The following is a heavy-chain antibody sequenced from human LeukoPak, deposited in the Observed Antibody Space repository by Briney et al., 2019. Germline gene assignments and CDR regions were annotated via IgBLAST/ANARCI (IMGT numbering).Heavy chain of an antibody. D-gene: IGHD3-22*01. J-gene: IGHJ4*02. CDR1: GINFSPYC. Sequence: GGSLRLSCVVSGINFSPYCMSWVRQAPGKGLEWVANIKQDGTEKYYADSVKGRFTISRDNAKNSLYLQMDSLRAEDTAVYYCALSRQLIDWGQGTLVTVSS. V-gene: IGHV3-7*01. CDR2: IKQDGTEK. CDR3: ALSRQLID.